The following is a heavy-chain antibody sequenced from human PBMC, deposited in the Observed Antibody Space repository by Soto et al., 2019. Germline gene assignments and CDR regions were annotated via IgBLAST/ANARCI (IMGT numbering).Heavy chain of an antibody. CDR1: GGTFRSYS. V-gene: IGHV1-69*01. CDR2: IIPIFDIT. D-gene: IGHD3-22*01. J-gene: IGHJ6*02. Sequence: QVQLVQSGAEVKKPGSSVKVSCKASGGTFRSYSISWVRQAPGQGLEWMEGIIPIFDITNYAQKFQGRVTITADECTSTAYMELSSLGSDDTAVYYCARPDEGGYSSKHHYYYALDVWGQGTTVT. CDR3: ARPDEGGYSSKHHYYYALDV.